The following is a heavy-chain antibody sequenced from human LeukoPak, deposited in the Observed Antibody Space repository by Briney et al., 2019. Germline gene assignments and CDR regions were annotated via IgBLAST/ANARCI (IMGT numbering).Heavy chain of an antibody. CDR3: ARDYIQGGYSYGADY. J-gene: IGHJ4*02. CDR1: GFTFSNYA. Sequence: GGSLRLSCAASGFTFSNYAMHWVRQAPGKGPEWVTVISYDGSNKYYADSVKGRFTISRDNSKNTLYLQVNSLRPEDTAVYYCARDYIQGGYSYGADYWGQGTLVTVSS. CDR2: ISYDGSNK. V-gene: IGHV3-30*04. D-gene: IGHD5-18*01.